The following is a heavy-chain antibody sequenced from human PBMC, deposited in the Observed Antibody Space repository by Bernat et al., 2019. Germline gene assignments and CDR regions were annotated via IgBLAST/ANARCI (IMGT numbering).Heavy chain of an antibody. V-gene: IGHV3-21*03. CDR1: GFTFSSYS. Sequence: EVQLVESGGGLVKPGGSLRLSCAASGFTFSSYSMNWVRQAPGKGLEWVSSISSSSSYIYYADSVKGRFTISRDNAKNSLYLQMNSLRAEDTAVYYCTTEYIVVVPAAIGSTPWAYWGQGTLVTVSS. CDR3: TTEYIVVVPAAIGSTPWAY. D-gene: IGHD2-2*01. CDR2: ISSSSSYI. J-gene: IGHJ4*02.